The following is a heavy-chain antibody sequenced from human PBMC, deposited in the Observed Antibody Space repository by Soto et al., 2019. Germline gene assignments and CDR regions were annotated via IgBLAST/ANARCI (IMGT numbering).Heavy chain of an antibody. CDR2: INQSGST. Sequence: PSETLCVTCAVYGGSISGYYWIWISQTPGKGLEWIGEINQSGSTNYNPSLKSRVTISVDTSKNQFSPKLSSVTAAHTALYYCARVFLYYLDYWGQGTLVTVSS. V-gene: IGHV4-34*01. CDR1: GGSISGYY. D-gene: IGHD3-3*01. CDR3: ARVFLYYLDY. J-gene: IGHJ4*02.